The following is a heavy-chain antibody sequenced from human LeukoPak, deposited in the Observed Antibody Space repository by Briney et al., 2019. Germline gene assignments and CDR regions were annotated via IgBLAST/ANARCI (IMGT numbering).Heavy chain of an antibody. Sequence: SVKVSCKASEGTFSSYAISWVRQAPGQGLEWMGGIIPIFGTANYAQKFQGRVTITTDESTSTAYMELSSLRSEDTAVYYCARGNLVRAVAGPNFDYWGQGTLVTVSS. CDR1: EGTFSSYA. CDR2: IIPIFGTA. CDR3: ARGNLVRAVAGPNFDY. D-gene: IGHD6-19*01. J-gene: IGHJ4*02. V-gene: IGHV1-69*05.